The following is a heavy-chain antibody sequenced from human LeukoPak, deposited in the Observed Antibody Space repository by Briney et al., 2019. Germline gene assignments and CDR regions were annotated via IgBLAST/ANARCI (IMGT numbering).Heavy chain of an antibody. CDR1: GFTFSDYS. V-gene: IGHV3-48*01. CDR3: ARDYKYAFDN. J-gene: IGHJ4*02. CDR2: IGIDSGNT. D-gene: IGHD5-24*01. Sequence: GGSLRLSCAASGFTFSDYSMNWVRQPPGQGLEWISYIGIDSGNTNYADSVKGRFTISGDKAKNSLYLQMNSLRVEDTAVYYCARDYKYAFDNWGQGTLVTVSS.